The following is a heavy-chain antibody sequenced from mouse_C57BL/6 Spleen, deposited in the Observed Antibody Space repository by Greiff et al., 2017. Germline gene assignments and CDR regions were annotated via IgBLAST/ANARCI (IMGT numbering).Heavy chain of an antibody. V-gene: IGHV1-64*01. Sequence: VQLQQPGAELVKPGASVKLSCKASGYTFTSYWMHWVKQRPGQGLEWIGMIHPNSGSTNYNEKFKSKATLTVDKSSSTAYMQLSSLTSEDSAVYYCARCLHYDYGLDYWGQGTTRTVSS. CDR1: GYTFTSYW. J-gene: IGHJ2*01. CDR3: ARCLHYDYGLDY. CDR2: IHPNSGST. D-gene: IGHD2-4*01.